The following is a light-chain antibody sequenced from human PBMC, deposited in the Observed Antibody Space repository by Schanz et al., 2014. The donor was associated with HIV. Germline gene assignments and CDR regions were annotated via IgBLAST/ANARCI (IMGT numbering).Light chain of an antibody. CDR3: SSFAGSNIPWV. Sequence: QSALTQPRSVSGSPGQSVTISCTGTSSDVGGFKYVSWYQQHPGKAPKLIVYDVTKRPSGVPDRFSGSKSGNTASLTVSGLQAEDEADYYCSSFAGSNIPWVFGGGTKVTVL. CDR2: DVT. V-gene: IGLV2-11*01. J-gene: IGLJ3*02. CDR1: SSDVGGFKY.